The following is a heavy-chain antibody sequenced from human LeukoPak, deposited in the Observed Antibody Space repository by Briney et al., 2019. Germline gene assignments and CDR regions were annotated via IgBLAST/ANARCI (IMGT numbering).Heavy chain of an antibody. Sequence: ASVKVSCKASGYTFTSYGISWVRQAPGQGLEWMGWVSTYNGNTNYAQKLHGRVTMTTDTSTRTAYMDLRSLRSDDTAVYYCARDNGGGGYSYGSNFDYWGQGTLVTVSS. CDR2: VSTYNGNT. J-gene: IGHJ4*02. V-gene: IGHV1-18*01. CDR3: ARDNGGGGYSYGSNFDY. D-gene: IGHD5-18*01. CDR1: GYTFTSYG.